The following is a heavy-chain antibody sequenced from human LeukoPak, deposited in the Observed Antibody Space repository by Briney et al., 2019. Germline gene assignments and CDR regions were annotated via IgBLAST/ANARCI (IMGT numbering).Heavy chain of an antibody. CDR2: IWYDGSQK. V-gene: IGHV3-33*01. Sequence: QPGRSLRLSCAASGLTFSNYGMHWVRQAPGKGLEWVAVIWYDGSQKYYADSVKGRVTISRDNAKNTAYLQMNSLRVGDTAVYYCAPQTFDYWGQRTLVTVSS. J-gene: IGHJ4*02. CDR3: APQTFDY. CDR1: GLTFSNYG.